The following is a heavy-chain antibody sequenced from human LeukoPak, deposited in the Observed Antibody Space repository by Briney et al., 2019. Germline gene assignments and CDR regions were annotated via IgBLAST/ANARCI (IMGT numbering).Heavy chain of an antibody. V-gene: IGHV4-39*07. CDR1: GGSISSSSYY. J-gene: IGHJ4*02. CDR2: IYYSGST. D-gene: IGHD3-10*01. CDR3: ARDRGEFGEDDY. Sequence: SETLSLTCTVSGGSISSSSYYWGWIRQPPGKGLEWIGSIYYSGSTYYNPSLKSRVTISVDTSKNQFSLKLSFVTAADTAVYYCARDRGEFGEDDYWGQXTLVTVSS.